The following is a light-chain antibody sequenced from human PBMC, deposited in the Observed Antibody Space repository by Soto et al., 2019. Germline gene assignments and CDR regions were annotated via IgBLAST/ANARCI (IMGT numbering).Light chain of an antibody. CDR3: QQSHSTSCT. CDR1: QTISSW. Sequence: DIHTTQSPSTLSTSIGNRATITCRASQTISSWLAWYQQRPGKAPKLLIYKASTLASGVPSRFSGSGSGTDFTLTINSLQPEDFATYYCQQSHSTSCTFGQGTKVDIK. CDR2: KAS. V-gene: IGKV1-5*03. J-gene: IGKJ1*01.